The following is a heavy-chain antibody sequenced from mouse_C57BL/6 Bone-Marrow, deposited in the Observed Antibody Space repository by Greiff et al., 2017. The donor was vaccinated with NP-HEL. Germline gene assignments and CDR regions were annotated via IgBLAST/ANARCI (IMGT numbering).Heavy chain of an antibody. CDR3: TTGGSSPYAMDY. Sequence: VQLQQSGAELVRPGASVKLPCTVSGFNIKDDYMPWVKQRPEQGLEWIGWIDPENGDTEYASKFQGKATITADTSSNTAYLQLSSLTSEDTAVYYCTTGGSSPYAMDYWGQGTSVTVSS. CDR2: IDPENGDT. CDR1: GFNIKDDY. V-gene: IGHV14-4*01. J-gene: IGHJ4*01. D-gene: IGHD1-1*01.